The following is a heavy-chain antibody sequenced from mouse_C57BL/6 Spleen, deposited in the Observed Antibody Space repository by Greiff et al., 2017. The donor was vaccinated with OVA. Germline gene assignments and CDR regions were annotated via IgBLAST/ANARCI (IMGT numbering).Heavy chain of an antibody. CDR1: GYTFTDYY. CDR2: INPNNGGT. V-gene: IGHV1-26*01. D-gene: IGHD2-4*01. Sequence: EVQLQQSGPELVKPGASVKISCKASGYTFTDYYMNWVKQSHGKSLEWIGDINPNNGGTSYNQKFKGKATLTVDKSSSTAYMELRSLTSEDSAVYYCAREDYDGSLDYWGQGTTLTVSS. J-gene: IGHJ2*01. CDR3: AREDYDGSLDY.